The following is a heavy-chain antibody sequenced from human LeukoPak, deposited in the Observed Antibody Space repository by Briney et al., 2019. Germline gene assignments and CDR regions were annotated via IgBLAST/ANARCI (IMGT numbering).Heavy chain of an antibody. J-gene: IGHJ4*02. CDR3: AGLAVGADYHFDY. V-gene: IGHV4-34*01. CDR1: GGSFSDYS. CDR2: INHSGRA. Sequence: SETLSLTCAVAGGSFSDYSWSWIRQPPGKGLEWIGEINHSGRASYTTSLKSRVAISVDTSKKHFSLKLSSLTAADTALYFCAGLAVGADYHFDYWGQGTLVTVSS. D-gene: IGHD1-26*01.